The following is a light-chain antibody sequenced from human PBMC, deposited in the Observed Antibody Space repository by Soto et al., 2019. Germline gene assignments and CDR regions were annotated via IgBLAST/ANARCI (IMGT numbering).Light chain of an antibody. V-gene: IGLV2-14*03. CDR3: TSYTSTSTPVL. CDR2: DVT. J-gene: IGLJ2*01. Sequence: QSVLTQPASVSGSPGQSITISCTGTSSDVGGYNSVSWYQHHPGKAPKLMISDVTNRPSGVSNRFSGSKSGNTASLTISGLQAEDEAVYYCTSYTSTSTPVLFGGGTKVPS. CDR1: SSDVGGYNS.